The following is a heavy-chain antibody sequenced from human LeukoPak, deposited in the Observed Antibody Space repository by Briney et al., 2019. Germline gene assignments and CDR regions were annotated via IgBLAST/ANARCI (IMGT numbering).Heavy chain of an antibody. CDR2: ISAAGGIT. CDR3: AGYYCSSGTCRKYLDY. Sequence: PGGSLRLSCEASGFTFSNYAMSWVRQAPGKGLEWVSTISAAGGITYYADSVKGRFTISRDNSKNTLFLQMSSLRAEDTAVYYCAGYYCSSGTCRKYLDYWGQGTLVTVSS. J-gene: IGHJ4*02. V-gene: IGHV3-23*01. D-gene: IGHD2-15*01. CDR1: GFTFSNYA.